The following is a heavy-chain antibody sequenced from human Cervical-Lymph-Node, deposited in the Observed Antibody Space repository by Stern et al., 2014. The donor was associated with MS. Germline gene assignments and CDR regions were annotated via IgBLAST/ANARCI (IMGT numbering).Heavy chain of an antibody. Sequence: QEQLVESGGGVVQPGRSLRLSCAASGFSFSSHTMHWVRQAPGKGLEWVTSISYDGSKKNYADSVKGRFTISRDTSKNTLYLQMNSLRVEDTAVYYCAREDYRNYSPHIDYWGQGTLVTVSS. CDR1: GFSFSSHT. V-gene: IGHV3-30-3*01. CDR2: ISYDGSKK. CDR3: AREDYRNYSPHIDY. D-gene: IGHD4-11*01. J-gene: IGHJ4*02.